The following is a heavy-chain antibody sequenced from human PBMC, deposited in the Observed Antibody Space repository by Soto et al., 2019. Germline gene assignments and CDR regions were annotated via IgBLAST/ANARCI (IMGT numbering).Heavy chain of an antibody. CDR3: ARDRGAFYYVFMDV. V-gene: IGHV3-48*01. Sequence: GGSLRLFCAASGFSFSHYRMNWVRQAPGKGLEWVSYISTDGSSMYYADSVKGRITISRDNAKNSLYLHMNSLRAEDTAVYYCARDRGAFYYVFMDVWGKGTTVTVSS. J-gene: IGHJ6*03. CDR2: ISTDGSSM. D-gene: IGHD3-10*02. CDR1: GFSFSHYR.